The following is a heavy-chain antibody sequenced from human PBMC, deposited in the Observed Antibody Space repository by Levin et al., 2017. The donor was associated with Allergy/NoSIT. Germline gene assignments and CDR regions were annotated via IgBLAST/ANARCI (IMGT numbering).Heavy chain of an antibody. CDR3: ARYDSSGLIFDF. CDR1: GGSISNYY. J-gene: IGHJ4*02. V-gene: IGHV4-59*01. Sequence: NPGGSLRLSCTVSGGSISNYYWSWIRQPPGKGLEWIGYIDYSGSTNYNPSLKSRVTISVDTSKNQFSLKLSSVTAADTAVYYCARYDSSGLIFDFWGQGTLVTVSS. CDR2: IDYSGST. D-gene: IGHD3-22*01.